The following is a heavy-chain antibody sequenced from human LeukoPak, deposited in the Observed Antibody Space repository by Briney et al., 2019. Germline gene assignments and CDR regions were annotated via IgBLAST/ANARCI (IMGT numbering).Heavy chain of an antibody. V-gene: IGHV3-23*01. Sequence: PGGSLRLSCAASGFTFSDYSMSWVRQAPGKGLEWVSGIRESGAGTIYADSGQGRFTISRDNSKNTMYLQMNSLRVDDTALYFCAKGRIAPDDWGQGTLVTVSS. CDR2: IRESGAGT. D-gene: IGHD2-21*01. CDR1: GFTFSDYS. J-gene: IGHJ4*02. CDR3: AKGRIAPDD.